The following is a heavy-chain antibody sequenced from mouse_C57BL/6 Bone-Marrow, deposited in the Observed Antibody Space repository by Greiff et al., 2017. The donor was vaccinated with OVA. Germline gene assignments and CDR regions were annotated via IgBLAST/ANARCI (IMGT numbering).Heavy chain of an antibody. J-gene: IGHJ2*01. CDR3: VRQRGEWLLLFDD. CDR1: GFSFNTYA. D-gene: IGHD2-3*01. V-gene: IGHV10-1*01. CDR2: IRSKSNNYAT. Sequence: EVQLVESGGGLVQPKGSLKLSCAASGFSFNTYAMNWVRQAPGQGLEWVARIRSKSNNYATYYADSVKDRFTISRDDSESMLYLQMNNLKTEDTAMDYCVRQRGEWLLLFDDWGQGTTLTVSS.